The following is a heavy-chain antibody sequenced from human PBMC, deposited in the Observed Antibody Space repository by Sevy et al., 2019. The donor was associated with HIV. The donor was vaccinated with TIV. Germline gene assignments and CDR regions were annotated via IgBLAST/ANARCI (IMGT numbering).Heavy chain of an antibody. D-gene: IGHD2-15*01. J-gene: IGHJ3*02. CDR1: GFTFSDYA. V-gene: IGHV3-9*01. Sequence: GGSLRLSCVASGFTFSDYAMHWVRQVPGKGLEWVSGISWNSGATGYADSVRGRFTISRNNTKNSLYLQMNSLRVEDTAFYYCGREEGYWVVEMCYGGSVNAFDIWGQGTMVTVSS. CDR3: GREEGYWVVEMCYGGSVNAFDI. CDR2: ISWNSGAT.